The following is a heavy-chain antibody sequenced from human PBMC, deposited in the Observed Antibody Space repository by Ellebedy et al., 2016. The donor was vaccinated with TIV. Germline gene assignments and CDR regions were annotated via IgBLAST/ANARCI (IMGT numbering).Heavy chain of an antibody. CDR3: AADPDGSSSWHHYFDY. CDR2: IIPIFGTA. V-gene: IGHV1-69*13. D-gene: IGHD6-13*01. Sequence: SVKVSXXASGYTFTSYGISWVRQAPGQGLEWMGGIIPIFGTANYAQKFQGRVTITADESTSTAYMELSSLRSEDTAVYYCAADPDGSSSWHHYFDYWGQGTLVTVSS. J-gene: IGHJ4*02. CDR1: GYTFTSYG.